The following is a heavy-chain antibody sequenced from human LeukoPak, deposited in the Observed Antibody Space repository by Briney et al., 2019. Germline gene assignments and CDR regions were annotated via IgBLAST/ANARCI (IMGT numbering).Heavy chain of an antibody. CDR2: ISHSGST. D-gene: IGHD5-18*01. CDR3: ARGGYSYGPGTSRGKNWFDP. Sequence: TSETLSLTCAVYGGSFSGYYWSWIRQPPGKGLEWIGEISHSGSTNYNPSLKSRVTISVDTSKNQFSLKLSSVTAADTAVYYCARGGYSYGPGTSRGKNWFDPWGQGTLVTVSS. V-gene: IGHV4-34*01. J-gene: IGHJ5*02. CDR1: GGSFSGYY.